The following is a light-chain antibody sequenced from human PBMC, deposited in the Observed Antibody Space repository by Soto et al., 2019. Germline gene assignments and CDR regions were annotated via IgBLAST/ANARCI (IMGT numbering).Light chain of an antibody. Sequence: QSVLTQPPSASGTPGQRVTISRSGSSSNIGTNTVNWYQQLPGTAPKLLFYSNNQRPSGVTDRFSGSKSGTSASLAISGLQSEDEADYYCAAWDDSLNSWVFGGGTKLTVL. J-gene: IGLJ3*02. CDR1: SSNIGTNT. V-gene: IGLV1-44*01. CDR2: SNN. CDR3: AAWDDSLNSWV.